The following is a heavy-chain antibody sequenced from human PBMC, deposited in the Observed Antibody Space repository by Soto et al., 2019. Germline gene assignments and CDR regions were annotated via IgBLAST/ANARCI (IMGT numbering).Heavy chain of an antibody. V-gene: IGHV4-59*01. CDR2: IYYSGST. CDR3: ARTPPHVEYYFDY. CDR1: GGSISSYY. J-gene: IGHJ4*02. Sequence: SETLSLTCTVSGGSISSYYWSWIRQPPGKGLEWIGYIYYSGSTNYNPSLKSRVTISVDTSKNQFSLKLSSVTAADTAVYYCARTPPHVEYYFDYWGQGTLVTV. D-gene: IGHD2-15*01.